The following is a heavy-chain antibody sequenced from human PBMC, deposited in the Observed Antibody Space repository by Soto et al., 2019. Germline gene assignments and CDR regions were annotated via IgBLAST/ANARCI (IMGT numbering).Heavy chain of an antibody. J-gene: IGHJ4*02. CDR2: INHSGST. V-gene: IGHV4-34*01. CDR3: AGIRKNYDFWSGYYLGYFDY. Sequence: PSETLSLTCAVYGGSFSGYYWSWIRQPPGKGLEWIGEINHSGSTNYNPSLKSRVTISVDTSKNQFSLKLSSVTAADTAVYYCAGIRKNYDFWSGYYLGYFDYWGQGTLVTVSS. CDR1: GGSFSGYY. D-gene: IGHD3-3*01.